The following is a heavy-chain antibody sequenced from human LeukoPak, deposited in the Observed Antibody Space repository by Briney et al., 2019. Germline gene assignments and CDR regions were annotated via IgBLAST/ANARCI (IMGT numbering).Heavy chain of an antibody. D-gene: IGHD1-26*01. Sequence: GGSLRLSCAGSGFTFSSYAMGWVRQAPGKGLEWVSTISGSGGAGTYYADSVKGRFTVSRDNSRNTLYLPMNSLRAEDTAVYYCVKDRGGSPFYGMDVWGQGTTVTVSS. CDR1: GFTFSSYA. CDR2: ISGSGGAGT. J-gene: IGHJ6*02. V-gene: IGHV3-23*01. CDR3: VKDRGGSPFYGMDV.